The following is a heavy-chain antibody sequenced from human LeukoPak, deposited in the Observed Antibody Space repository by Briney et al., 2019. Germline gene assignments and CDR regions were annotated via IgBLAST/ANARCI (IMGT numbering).Heavy chain of an antibody. CDR3: ARQKCTSASCLTKNAFDI. CDR2: IYTSGST. D-gene: IGHD2-2*01. J-gene: IGHJ3*02. V-gene: IGHV4-4*09. Sequence: SETLSLTCAVYGGSLSGYYWSWIRQPPGKGLEWIGYIYTSGSTNYNPSLESRVTISVDTSKNQFSLDLSSVTAADTAVYYCARQKCTSASCLTKNAFDIWGQGTMVTVSS. CDR1: GGSLSGYY.